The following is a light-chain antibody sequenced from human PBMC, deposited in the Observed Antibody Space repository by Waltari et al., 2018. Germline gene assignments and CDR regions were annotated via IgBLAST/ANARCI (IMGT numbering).Light chain of an antibody. CDR3: QEYVNLPAT. CDR2: DTS. CDR1: QSVRRS. J-gene: IGKJ1*01. Sequence: EIVLTQSPGTLSLSPGDRATLSCRASQSVRRSLTWYQQKPVQAPRLLIYDTSTRATGIPDRFSGSGSGTDFSLTISRLEPEDFAVYYCQEYVNLPATFGQGTKVEIK. V-gene: IGKV3-20*01.